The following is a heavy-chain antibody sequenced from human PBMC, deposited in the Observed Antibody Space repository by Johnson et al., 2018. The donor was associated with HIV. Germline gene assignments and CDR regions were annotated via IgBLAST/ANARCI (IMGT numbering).Heavy chain of an antibody. CDR2: IWYDGSNK. D-gene: IGHD5-18*01. V-gene: IGHV3-33*08. CDR1: GFTFSSYA. CDR3: ARDGAYSYFAFDM. J-gene: IGHJ3*02. Sequence: QVQLVESGGGVVQPGRSLRLSCAASGFTFSSYAMHWVRQAPGKGLEWVAVIWYDGSNKYYTDSVKGRFTISRDNSKNTVYLQMNSLRAEDTALYYCARDGAYSYFAFDMWGQGTMVTVSS.